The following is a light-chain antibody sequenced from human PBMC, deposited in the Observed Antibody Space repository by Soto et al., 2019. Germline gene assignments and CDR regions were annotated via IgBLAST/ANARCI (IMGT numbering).Light chain of an antibody. Sequence: DIQMTQSPSSLSASVGDRVTITCRASQTIGCYLNWYQQKPGKAPKLLIYAASTLQSGVPSRFSGSAFGTDFTLTISSLQPEDFASYFCQQSYSIPPTFGQGTKLQIK. CDR3: QQSYSIPPT. CDR1: QTIGCY. J-gene: IGKJ2*01. CDR2: AAS. V-gene: IGKV1-39*01.